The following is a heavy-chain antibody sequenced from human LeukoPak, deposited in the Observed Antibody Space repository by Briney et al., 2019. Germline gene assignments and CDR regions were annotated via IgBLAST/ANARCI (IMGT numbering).Heavy chain of an antibody. V-gene: IGHV3-74*01. CDR3: AKDSCSSMSCYFDY. Sequence: GFLRLSCGASGFTFRTYWMHWVRQAPGKGLVWVSRIGGDGSNTNFADSVRGRFAISRDNAKNTLYLQMNSLRAEDTAVYYCAKDSCSSMSCYFDYWGQGTLVTVSS. J-gene: IGHJ4*02. CDR1: GFTFRTYW. CDR2: IGGDGSNT. D-gene: IGHD2-2*01.